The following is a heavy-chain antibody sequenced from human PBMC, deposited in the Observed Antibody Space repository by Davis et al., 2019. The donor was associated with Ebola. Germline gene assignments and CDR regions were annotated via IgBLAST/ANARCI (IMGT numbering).Heavy chain of an antibody. D-gene: IGHD1-26*01. Sequence: GESLKISCAASGFTFSNYGMHWVRQAPGKGLEWVATIKADGSAKYYVDSVKGRFTISRDNVKNSLYLQMDSLRAEDTAVYYCARWASVGYWGQGTLVTVSS. J-gene: IGHJ4*02. CDR3: ARWASVGY. CDR2: IKADGSAK. V-gene: IGHV3-7*01. CDR1: GFTFSNYG.